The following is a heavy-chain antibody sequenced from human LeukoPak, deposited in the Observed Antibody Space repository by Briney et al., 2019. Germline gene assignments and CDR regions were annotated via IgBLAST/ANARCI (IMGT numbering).Heavy chain of an antibody. CDR3: ARGHYYGSGIDY. D-gene: IGHD3-10*01. Sequence: PSETLSLTCAVSGGSISSGGYSWSWIRQPPGKGLEWIGEINHSGSTNYNPSLKSRVTISVDTSKNQFSLKLSSVTAADTAVYYCARGHYYGSGIDYWGQGTLVTVSS. V-gene: IGHV4-34*01. CDR2: INHSGST. CDR1: GGSISSGGYS. J-gene: IGHJ4*02.